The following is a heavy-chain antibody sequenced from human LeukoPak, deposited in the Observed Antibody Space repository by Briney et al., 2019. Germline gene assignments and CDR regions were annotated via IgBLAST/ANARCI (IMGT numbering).Heavy chain of an antibody. CDR3: ARSSLGDAFDI. V-gene: IGHV1-69*05. J-gene: IGHJ3*02. D-gene: IGHD7-27*01. Sequence: ASVKVSFKASGGTFSSYAISWVRQAPGQGLEWMGRIIPIFGTANYAQKFQGRVTITTDESTSTAYMELSSLRSEDTAVYYCARSSLGDAFDIWGQGTMVTVSS. CDR2: IIPIFGTA. CDR1: GGTFSSYA.